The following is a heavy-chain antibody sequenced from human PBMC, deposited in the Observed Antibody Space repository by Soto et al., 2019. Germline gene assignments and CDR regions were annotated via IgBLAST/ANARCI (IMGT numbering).Heavy chain of an antibody. CDR2: ISSSGSTI. CDR3: AREGVEVPAAISYLDV. Sequence: PGGSLRLSCAVSGFTFSDYYMSWIRQAPGKGLEWVSYISSSGSTIYYADSVKGRFTISRDNAKNSLYLQMNSLRAEDTAVYYCAREGVEVPAAISYLDVWGKGTTVTVSS. D-gene: IGHD2-2*01. V-gene: IGHV3-11*01. CDR1: GFTFSDYY. J-gene: IGHJ6*04.